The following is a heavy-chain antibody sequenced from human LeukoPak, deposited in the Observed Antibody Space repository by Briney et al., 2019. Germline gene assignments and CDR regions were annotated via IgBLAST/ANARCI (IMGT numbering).Heavy chain of an antibody. CDR3: ALNRGSGWYFRY. V-gene: IGHV3-23*01. D-gene: IGHD6-19*01. Sequence: GGTLRLSCAASGFTFSNYGMSWVRQAPGKGLEWVSGISGSGDSTFYADSVKGRFTISRDNSKNTVYLQMNSLVAEDTAVYYCALNRGSGWYFRYWGQGTLVTVSS. CDR2: ISGSGDST. CDR1: GFTFSNYG. J-gene: IGHJ4*02.